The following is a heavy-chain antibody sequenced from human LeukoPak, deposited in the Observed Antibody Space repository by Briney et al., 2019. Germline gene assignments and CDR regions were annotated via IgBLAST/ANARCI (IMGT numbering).Heavy chain of an antibody. CDR3: ARNPVGRSGLDY. V-gene: IGHV3-21*01. D-gene: IGHD6-19*01. CDR2: ISSSSSYI. J-gene: IGHJ4*02. Sequence: GGSLRLSCAASGFTFSSYSMNWVRQAPGKGLEWVSSISSSSSYIYYADSVKGRFTISRDNAKNSLYLQMNSLRAEDTAVYYCARNPVGRSGLDYWGQGTLVTVSS. CDR1: GFTFSSYS.